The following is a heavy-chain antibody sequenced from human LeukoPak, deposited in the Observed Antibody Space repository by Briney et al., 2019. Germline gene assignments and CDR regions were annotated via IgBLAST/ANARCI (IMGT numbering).Heavy chain of an antibody. CDR2: IKQDGSEK. J-gene: IGHJ3*02. Sequence: GGSLRLSCAASGFTFSSYWMSWVRRAPGKGLEWVANIKQDGSEKYYVDSVKGRFTISRDNAKNSLYLQTNSLRAEDTAVYYCASRYLGQWLVRGDAFDIWGQGTMVTVSS. V-gene: IGHV3-7*01. CDR3: ASRYLGQWLVRGDAFDI. D-gene: IGHD6-19*01. CDR1: GFTFSSYW.